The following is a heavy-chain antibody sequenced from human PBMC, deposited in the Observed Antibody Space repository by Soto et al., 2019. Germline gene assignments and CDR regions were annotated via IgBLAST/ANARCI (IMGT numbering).Heavy chain of an antibody. V-gene: IGHV3-33*01. CDR1: GFAFTNYG. Sequence: QVQLVESGVGVVQPGRSLRLSCAASGFAFTNYGMHWVRQAPGKGLEWVALIWHDGSNKGYADSVKGRFTISRDNSKNTLNLQMNSLRVEDTAVYYCTRAAIRGELLEYWGQGTQVTVSS. D-gene: IGHD1-26*01. CDR2: IWHDGSNK. J-gene: IGHJ4*02. CDR3: TRAAIRGELLEY.